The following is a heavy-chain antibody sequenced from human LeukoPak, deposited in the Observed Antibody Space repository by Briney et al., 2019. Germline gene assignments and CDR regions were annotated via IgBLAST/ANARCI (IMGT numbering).Heavy chain of an antibody. Sequence: GGSLRLSCAASGFTFSSYAMNWVRQAPGKGLEWVSSISSSSSYIYYADSVKGRFTISRDNAKNSLYLQMNSLRAEDTAVYYCARGSGSYYGPPYYFDYWGQGTLVTVSS. CDR1: GFTFSSYA. J-gene: IGHJ4*02. CDR3: ARGSGSYYGPPYYFDY. CDR2: ISSSSSYI. V-gene: IGHV3-21*01. D-gene: IGHD1-26*01.